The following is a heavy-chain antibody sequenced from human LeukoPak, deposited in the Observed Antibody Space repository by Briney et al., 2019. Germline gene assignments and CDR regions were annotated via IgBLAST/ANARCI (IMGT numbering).Heavy chain of an antibody. J-gene: IGHJ2*01. Sequence: NASETLSLTCAVSGDSISSSHWWSWVRQSPGRGLEWIGEIYHSGNTNYNPSLKSRVAISLDKSSNQFSLRLTSVTAADTAVYYCARVSSSWYQDWYFDLRGRGTLVTVSS. CDR2: IYHSGNT. CDR1: GDSISSSHW. D-gene: IGHD6-13*01. V-gene: IGHV4-4*02. CDR3: ARVSSSWYQDWYFDL.